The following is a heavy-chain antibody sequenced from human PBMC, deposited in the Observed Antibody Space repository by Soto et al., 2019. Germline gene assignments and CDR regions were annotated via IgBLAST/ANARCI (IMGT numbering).Heavy chain of an antibody. CDR2: IWYDGSNK. V-gene: IGHV3-33*01. Sequence: GSLRLSCAASGFTFSSYGMHWVRQAPGKGLEWVAVIWYDGSNKYYADSVKGRFTISRDNSKNTLYLQMNSLRAEDTAVYYCARDQGSSWYSNWFDPWGQGTLVTVSS. D-gene: IGHD6-13*01. CDR3: ARDQGSSWYSNWFDP. J-gene: IGHJ5*02. CDR1: GFTFSSYG.